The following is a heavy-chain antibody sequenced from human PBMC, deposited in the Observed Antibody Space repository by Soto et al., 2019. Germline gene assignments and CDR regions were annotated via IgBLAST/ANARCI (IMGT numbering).Heavy chain of an antibody. J-gene: IGHJ4*02. Sequence: EVQLLESGGGLVQPGGSLGLSCAASGFTFSSYDMSWVRQAPGKGLEYVSSISVTGSGTYYADYVKGRFTISRDNSKNTLYLQMNSPRVEDTAVYYCARTTTTKSRDYWGQGTLVTVSS. CDR2: ISVTGSGT. CDR3: ARTTTTKSRDY. D-gene: IGHD4-17*01. V-gene: IGHV3-23*01. CDR1: GFTFSSYD.